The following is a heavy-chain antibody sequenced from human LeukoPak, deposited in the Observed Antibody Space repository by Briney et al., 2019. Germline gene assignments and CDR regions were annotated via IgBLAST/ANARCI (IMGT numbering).Heavy chain of an antibody. Sequence: PGGSLRLSCAVSGFPFSDFAMSWVRQAPGKGLEWVSTISGGGDKTYFADSVKGRFTISRDNSKNTLFLQMVSLRAEDTAVYYCAKFEGALLGNYYMDVWGKGTTVTVSS. V-gene: IGHV3-23*01. CDR1: GFPFSDFA. J-gene: IGHJ6*03. CDR2: ISGGGDKT. CDR3: AKFEGALLGNYYMDV.